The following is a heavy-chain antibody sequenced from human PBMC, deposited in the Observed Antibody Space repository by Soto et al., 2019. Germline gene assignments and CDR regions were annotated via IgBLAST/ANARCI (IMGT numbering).Heavy chain of an antibody. V-gene: IGHV1-2*02. J-gene: IGHJ4*02. D-gene: IGHD5-18*01. CDR1: GYTFSDYY. CDR3: ARGPRTQVWFASVY. CDR2: ISPKSGGT. Sequence: QVQLVQSGAEVQKPGTSVKVSCKASGYTFSDYYLHWVRQAPGQGLEWMGWISPKSGGTHFAPKLEGRVTLTTDASISTAFMEVSRLSSDDTAVYYCARGPRTQVWFASVYWGQGTLVTVSS.